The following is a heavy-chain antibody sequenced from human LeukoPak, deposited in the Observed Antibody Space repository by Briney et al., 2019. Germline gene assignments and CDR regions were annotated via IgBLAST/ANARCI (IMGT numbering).Heavy chain of an antibody. CDR3: ARHSYHCSSTSCYDARSYYYYYYMDV. D-gene: IGHD2-2*01. V-gene: IGHV5-51*01. CDR1: GYSFATYW. CDR2: IYPGDSDT. Sequence: GESLKISCKGSGYSFATYWIGWVRQTPGKGLEWMGIIYPGDSDTRYSPSFQGQVTISADKSINTAYLQWSSLKASDTAMYYCARHSYHCSSTSCYDARSYYYYYYMDVWGKGTTVTVSS. J-gene: IGHJ6*03.